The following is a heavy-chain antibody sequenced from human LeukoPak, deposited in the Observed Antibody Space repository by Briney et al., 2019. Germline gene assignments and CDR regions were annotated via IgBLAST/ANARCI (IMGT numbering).Heavy chain of an antibody. CDR3: ARDPLRFLEWLSQPLDY. CDR1: GGTFSSYA. D-gene: IGHD3-3*01. CDR2: IIPIFGTA. V-gene: IGHV1-69*06. J-gene: IGHJ4*02. Sequence: GSSVKVSCKASGGTFSSYAISWVRQAPGQGLEWMGGIIPIFGTANYAQKFQGRVTITADKSTSTAYMELSSLRSEDTAVYYCARDPLRFLEWLSQPLDYWGQGTLVTVSS.